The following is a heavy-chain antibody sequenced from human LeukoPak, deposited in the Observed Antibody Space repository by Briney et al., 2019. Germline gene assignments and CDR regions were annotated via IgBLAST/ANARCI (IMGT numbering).Heavy chain of an antibody. D-gene: IGHD1-26*01. CDR2: TIPIFGTA. V-gene: IGHV1-69*05. Sequence: ASVKVSCKASGGTFSSYAISWVRQAPGRGLEWMGRTIPIFGTANYAQKFQGRVTITTDESTSTAYMELSSLRSEDTAVYYCARGPGIVGARDSDYWGQGTLVTVSS. CDR3: ARGPGIVGARDSDY. J-gene: IGHJ4*02. CDR1: GGTFSSYA.